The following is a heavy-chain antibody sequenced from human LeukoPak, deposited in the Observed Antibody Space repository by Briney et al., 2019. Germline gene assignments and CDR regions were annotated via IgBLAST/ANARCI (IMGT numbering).Heavy chain of an antibody. V-gene: IGHV3-23*01. CDR1: GFTFSSYG. J-gene: IGHJ4*02. Sequence: GGSLRLSCAASGFTFSSYGMSWVRQAPGKGLEWVSAISGSGGSTYYADSVKGRFTISRDNSKNTLYLQMNSLRAEDTAVYYCAKRHHLSLGRAPPDYWGQGTLVTVSS. D-gene: IGHD3-10*01. CDR2: ISGSGGST. CDR3: AKRHHLSLGRAPPDY.